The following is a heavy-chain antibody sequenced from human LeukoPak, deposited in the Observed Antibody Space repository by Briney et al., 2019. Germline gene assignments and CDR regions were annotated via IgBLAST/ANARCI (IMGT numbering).Heavy chain of an antibody. CDR3: ARTYYDFWSGYYTPFDY. CDR2: IYPGDSDT. Sequence: PGESLKISCKGSGYSFTSYWIGWVRQMPGKGLEWMGIIYPGDSDTRYSPSFQGQVTISADKSISTAYLQWSSLKASDTAMYYCARTYYDFWSGYYTPFDYWDQGTLVTVSS. D-gene: IGHD3-3*01. V-gene: IGHV5-51*01. CDR1: GYSFTSYW. J-gene: IGHJ4*02.